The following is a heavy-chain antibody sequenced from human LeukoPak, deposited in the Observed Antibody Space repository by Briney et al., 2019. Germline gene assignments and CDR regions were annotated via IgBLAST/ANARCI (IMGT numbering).Heavy chain of an antibody. CDR2: IYYSGST. Sequence: SETLSLTCTVSGGSMSSYYWSWNRQPPGKGLEWIGYIYYSGSTNYNPSLKSRVTISVDTSKNQFSLKLSSVTAADTAVYYCARIDSYGSGSSTDYWGQGTLVTVSS. V-gene: IGHV4-59*08. D-gene: IGHD3-10*01. CDR1: GGSMSSYY. CDR3: ARIDSYGSGSSTDY. J-gene: IGHJ4*02.